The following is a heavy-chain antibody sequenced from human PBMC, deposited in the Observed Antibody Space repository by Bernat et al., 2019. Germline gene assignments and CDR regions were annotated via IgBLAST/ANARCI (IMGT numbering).Heavy chain of an antibody. V-gene: IGHV4-39*01. CDR2: IYYSGST. CDR1: GGSISSSSYY. D-gene: IGHD2-21*02. Sequence: QLQLQESGPGLVKPSETLSLTCTVSGGSISSSSYYWGWIRQPPGKGLEWIGSIYYSGSTYYNPSLKGRFTISVDTSKNRFSLKRSSVTAADTAVYYWASRPRYCGGDCYRGDAFDIWGQGTMVTVSS. CDR3: ASRPRYCGGDCYRGDAFDI. J-gene: IGHJ3*02.